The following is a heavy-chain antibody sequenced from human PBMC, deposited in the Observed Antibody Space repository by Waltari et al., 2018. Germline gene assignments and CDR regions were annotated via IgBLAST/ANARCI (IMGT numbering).Heavy chain of an antibody. CDR3: SREVDDIWGSYRKGGWFDP. J-gene: IGHJ5*02. CDR2: INHSGRT. Sequence: QVQLQQWGAGLLKPSETLSLTCAVYGGSFSGYHWSWIRQPPGKGLEWIGEINHSGRTNYKPSITSRVTIAVDTSKNQFSLKLSSVTAADTAVYYWSREVDDIWGSYRKGGWFDPWGQGTLVTVSS. CDR1: GGSFSGYH. V-gene: IGHV4-34*01. D-gene: IGHD3-16*02.